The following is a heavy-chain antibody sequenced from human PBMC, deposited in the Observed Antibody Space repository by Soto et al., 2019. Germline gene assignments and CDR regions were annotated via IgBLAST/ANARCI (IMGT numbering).Heavy chain of an antibody. CDR1: GGSISSSNW. Sequence: SETLSLTGAVSGGSISSSNWWSWVRQPPGKGLEWIGEIYHSGSTNYNPSLKSRVTISVDKSKNQFSLKLSSVTAADTAVYYCARDPSSGWYRYYGMGVWGQGTTVTVSS. CDR2: IYHSGST. CDR3: ARDPSSGWYRYYGMGV. D-gene: IGHD6-19*01. V-gene: IGHV4-4*02. J-gene: IGHJ6*02.